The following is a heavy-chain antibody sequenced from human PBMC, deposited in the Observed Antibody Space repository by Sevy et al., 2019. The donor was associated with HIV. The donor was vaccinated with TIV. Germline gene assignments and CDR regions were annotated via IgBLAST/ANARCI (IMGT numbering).Heavy chain of an antibody. CDR2: ISSGSGSI. J-gene: IGHJ4*02. V-gene: IGHV3-48*01. D-gene: IGHD4-4*01. Sequence: GGSLTLSCTASGFTFSSYSMNWVRQAPGKGLEWVSYISSGSGSIFYADSVKGRFTISRDNAKNSLYLQMNSLRAEDTAVYYCTRERELTTLDYWGQGTLVTVSS. CDR1: GFTFSSYS. CDR3: TRERELTTLDY.